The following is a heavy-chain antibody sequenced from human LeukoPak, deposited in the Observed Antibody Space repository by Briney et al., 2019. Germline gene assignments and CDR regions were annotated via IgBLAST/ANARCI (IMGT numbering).Heavy chain of an antibody. Sequence: GGSLRLSCAASGFTVSSNYMSWVRQAPGKGLEWVSVIYSGGSTYYADSVKGRFTISRDNSKNTLYLQMNSLRAEDTAVYYCARAHYGADAFDIWGQGTMVTVSS. CDR2: IYSGGST. D-gene: IGHD4-17*01. V-gene: IGHV3-53*01. J-gene: IGHJ3*02. CDR1: GFTVSSNY. CDR3: ARAHYGADAFDI.